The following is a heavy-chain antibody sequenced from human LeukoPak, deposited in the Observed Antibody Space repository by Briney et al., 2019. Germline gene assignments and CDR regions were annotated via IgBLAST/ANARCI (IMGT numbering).Heavy chain of an antibody. J-gene: IGHJ4*02. D-gene: IGHD6-19*01. CDR2: VHNVGST. V-gene: IGHV4-39*01. CDR3: ARHAEYNSGWHFYLDH. Sequence: PSETLSLTCTVSGVSTTNGISYWAWIRQPPGKGLEWIGSVHNVGSTYYNLSLRSRVTMSIDTSKNQFSLRLNSVTAADTAVYYCARHAEYNSGWHFYLDHWGQGILVTVSS. CDR1: GVSTTNGISY.